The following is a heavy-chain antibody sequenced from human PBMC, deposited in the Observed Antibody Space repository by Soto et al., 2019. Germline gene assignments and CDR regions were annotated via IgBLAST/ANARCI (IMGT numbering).Heavy chain of an antibody. J-gene: IGHJ3*02. D-gene: IGHD1-26*01. V-gene: IGHV4-59*01. CDR2: IFYSGTT. Sequence: PSETLSLTCSVSDGSLTSYFWSWIRQPPGKGLEWIGYIFYSGTTNYNPSLKSRLTISIDTSRNRFALKLNSVTAADTAVYYCARGRGGTYDAFDIWGQGTMVTV. CDR1: DGSLTSYF. CDR3: ARGRGGTYDAFDI.